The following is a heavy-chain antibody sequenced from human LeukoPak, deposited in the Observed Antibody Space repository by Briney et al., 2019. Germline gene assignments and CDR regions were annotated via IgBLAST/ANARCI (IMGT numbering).Heavy chain of an antibody. D-gene: IGHD2-21*02. V-gene: IGHV3-48*02. J-gene: IGHJ4*02. CDR1: GFALSSYN. Sequence: PGGSLRLSCTASGFALSSYNMNWVRQAPGKGLEWLSYISTSSSVIYQADSVKGRFSISRDNAKNSLYLQMNSLRDEDSAVYYCARDPWVTATLYYFDYWGQGTLVTVSS. CDR3: ARDPWVTATLYYFDY. CDR2: ISTSSSVI.